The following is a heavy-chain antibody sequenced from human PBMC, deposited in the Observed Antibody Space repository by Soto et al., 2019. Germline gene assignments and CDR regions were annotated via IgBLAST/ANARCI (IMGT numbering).Heavy chain of an antibody. D-gene: IGHD6-25*01. CDR3: ARGKRDLDY. Sequence: PSETLSLTCTVSGGSIRSYYWSWIRQPPGKGLEWIGYIYYSGSTNYNPSLKSRVTISVDTSKNQFSLKLSSVTAADTAVYYCARGKRDLDYWGQGTLVTVSS. CDR2: IYYSGST. CDR1: GGSIRSYY. V-gene: IGHV4-59*12. J-gene: IGHJ4*02.